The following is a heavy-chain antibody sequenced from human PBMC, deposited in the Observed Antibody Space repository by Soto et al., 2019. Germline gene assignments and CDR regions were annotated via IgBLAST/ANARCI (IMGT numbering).Heavy chain of an antibody. D-gene: IGHD1-26*01. CDR1: GGSISSYY. J-gene: IGHJ4*02. CDR3: ARREIQVYIDY. Sequence: SETLSLTCTVSGGSISSYYWSWIRQPPGKGLEWIGYIYYSGSTNYNPSLKSRVTISVDTSKNQFSLKLSSVTAVDTAVYYCARREIQVYIDYWGQGTLVSVSS. V-gene: IGHV4-59*12. CDR2: IYYSGST.